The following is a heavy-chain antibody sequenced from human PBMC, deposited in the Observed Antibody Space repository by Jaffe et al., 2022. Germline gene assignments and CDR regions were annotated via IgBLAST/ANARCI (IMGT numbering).Heavy chain of an antibody. J-gene: IGHJ4*02. CDR3: ARILALYSSGWYRNIYFDY. D-gene: IGHD6-19*01. CDR1: GFSLSNARMG. V-gene: IGHV2-26*01. CDR2: IFSNDEK. Sequence: QVTLKESGPVLVKPTETLTLTCTVSGFSLSNARMGVSWIRQPPGKALEWLAHIFSNDEKSYSTSLKSRLTISKDTSKSQVVLTMTNMDPVDTATYYCARILALYSSGWYRNIYFDYWGQGTLVTVSS.